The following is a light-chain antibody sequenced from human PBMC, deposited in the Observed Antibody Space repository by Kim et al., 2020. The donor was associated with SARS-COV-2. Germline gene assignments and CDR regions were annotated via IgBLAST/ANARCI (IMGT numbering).Light chain of an antibody. CDR1: QSVSSY. V-gene: IGKV3-11*01. CDR3: QQRSNWPT. Sequence: PGERATLSCRASQSVSSYLAWYQQKPGQAPRLLIYDASNRATGIPARFSGSGSGTDFTLTISSLEPEDFAVYYCQQRSNWPTFGQGTKVDIK. CDR2: DAS. J-gene: IGKJ1*01.